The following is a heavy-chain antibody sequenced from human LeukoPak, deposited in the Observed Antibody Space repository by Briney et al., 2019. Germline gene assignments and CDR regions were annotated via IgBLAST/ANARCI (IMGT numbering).Heavy chain of an antibody. Sequence: SVKVSCKASGGTFSSYAISWVRQAPGQGLEWMGRIIPILGIANYAQKFQGRVTITADKSTSTAYMELSSLRSEDTAVYCCARAGTTAAFDIWGQGTMATVSS. CDR2: IIPILGIA. D-gene: IGHD1-7*01. J-gene: IGHJ3*02. V-gene: IGHV1-69*04. CDR3: ARAGTTAAFDI. CDR1: GGTFSSYA.